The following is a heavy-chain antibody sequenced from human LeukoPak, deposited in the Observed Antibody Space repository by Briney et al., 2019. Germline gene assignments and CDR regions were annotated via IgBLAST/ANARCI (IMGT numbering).Heavy chain of an antibody. CDR1: GVSISSSSYY. CDR3: ARDGSSWDFDY. Sequence: SETLSLTCTVSGVSISSSSYYWGWIRQPPGKGLEWIGSIYYSGSTCYNPALKSRVTISVDTSKNRFSLKLSPVTAADTAVYYCARDGSSWDFDYWGQGTLVTVSS. V-gene: IGHV4-39*07. D-gene: IGHD6-13*01. CDR2: IYYSGST. J-gene: IGHJ4*02.